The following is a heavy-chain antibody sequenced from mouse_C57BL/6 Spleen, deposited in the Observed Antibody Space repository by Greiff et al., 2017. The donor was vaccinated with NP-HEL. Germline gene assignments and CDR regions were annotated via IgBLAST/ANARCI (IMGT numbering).Heavy chain of an antibody. CDR2: INPNNGGT. J-gene: IGHJ2*01. CDR1: GYTFTDYN. Sequence: EVQLQQSGPELVKPGASVKIPCKASGYTFTDYNMDWVKQSHGKSLEWIGDINPNNGGTIYNQKFKGKATLTVDKSSSTAYMELRSLTYEDTAVYYCARRITWGLRNYFDYWGQGTTLTVSS. D-gene: IGHD2-4*01. CDR3: ARRITWGLRNYFDY. V-gene: IGHV1-18*01.